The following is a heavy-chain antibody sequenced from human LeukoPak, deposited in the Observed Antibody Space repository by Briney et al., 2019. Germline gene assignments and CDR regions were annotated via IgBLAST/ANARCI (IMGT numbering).Heavy chain of an antibody. J-gene: IGHJ4*02. D-gene: IGHD5-18*01. CDR2: IYSTGRV. V-gene: IGHV4-61*02. Sequence: PSQTLSLTCTVSGVSITSGTYYWTWIRQPAGKGLEWIGRIYSTGRVNYNPSLKSRVTMLLDTSKNHICLKVTSVTAADTAIYFCARACETAMVTLWGQGTLVTVSS. CDR1: GVSITSGTYY. CDR3: ARACETAMVTL.